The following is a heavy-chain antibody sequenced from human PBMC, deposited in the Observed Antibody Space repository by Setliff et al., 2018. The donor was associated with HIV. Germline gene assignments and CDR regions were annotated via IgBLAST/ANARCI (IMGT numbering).Heavy chain of an antibody. CDR3: ARIPNHSSGFDY. Sequence: ASVKVSCQASGYTFTSSGITWVRQAPGQGLGWMGWIGTYNGDTNYAPKFQGRVTITADESTTTASMELSSLRSEDTAVYYCARIPNHSSGFDYWGQGTPVTVSS. D-gene: IGHD3-22*01. J-gene: IGHJ4*02. CDR1: GYTFTSSG. V-gene: IGHV1-18*01. CDR2: IGTYNGDT.